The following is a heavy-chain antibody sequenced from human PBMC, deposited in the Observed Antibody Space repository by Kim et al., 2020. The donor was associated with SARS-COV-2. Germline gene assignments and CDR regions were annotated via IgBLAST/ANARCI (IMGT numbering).Heavy chain of an antibody. D-gene: IGHD3-16*01. J-gene: IGHJ3*02. CDR2: IKQDGSEK. V-gene: IGHV3-7*03. CDR3: ATGGRTFDI. CDR1: GFTFNSYW. Sequence: GGSLRLSCVASGFTFNSYWMNWVRQAPGKGLEWVANIKQDGSEKYYVDSVKGRFTISRDNAKNSLYLQMNSLRAEDTAVYYCATGGRTFDIWGQGTMVTVSP.